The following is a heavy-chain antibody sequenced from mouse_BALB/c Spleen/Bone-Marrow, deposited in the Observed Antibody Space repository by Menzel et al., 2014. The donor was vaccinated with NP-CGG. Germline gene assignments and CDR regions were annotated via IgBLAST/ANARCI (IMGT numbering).Heavy chain of an antibody. J-gene: IGHJ3*01. V-gene: IGHV5-17*02. CDR2: ISSGSSTI. CDR1: GFTFSSFG. D-gene: IGHD2-1*01. Sequence: EVQLVESGGGLVQPGGSRKLSCAASGFTFSSFGMHWVRQAPEKGLEWVAYISSGSSTIYYADTVKGRFTISRDNPKNTLFLQMPSLRSKVTAMYCCARGGNYAWFAYWGQGTLVTVSA. CDR3: ARGGNYAWFAY.